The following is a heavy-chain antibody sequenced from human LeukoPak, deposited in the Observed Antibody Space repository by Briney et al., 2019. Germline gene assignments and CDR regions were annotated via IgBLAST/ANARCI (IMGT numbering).Heavy chain of an antibody. Sequence: GGSLRLSCAASGFSFSSYAMSWVRQAPGKGLELVSGISGSGGSTYHADSVKGRFTISRDNSENTLYLQMNSLGAEDTAVYYCARVRSTSGQLFGYWGRGTLVTVSS. J-gene: IGHJ4*02. CDR1: GFSFSSYA. V-gene: IGHV3-23*01. CDR2: ISGSGGST. CDR3: ARVRSTSGQLFGY. D-gene: IGHD3-3*01.